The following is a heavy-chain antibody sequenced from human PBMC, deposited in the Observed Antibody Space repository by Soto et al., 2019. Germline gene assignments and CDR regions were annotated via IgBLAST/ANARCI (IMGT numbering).Heavy chain of an antibody. Sequence: DVQLVESGGGLVKPGGSLRLSCAASGFTFSDYAMNWVRQAPGKGLEWVSSISYPGDFIYYADSVKGRFTISRDNAKNALYLQMTGMRGDDTAVYYCARDLLSGANYYAHWGQGTLVTVSS. D-gene: IGHD6-19*01. J-gene: IGHJ4*02. CDR1: GFTFSDYA. CDR2: ISYPGDFI. V-gene: IGHV3-21*04. CDR3: ARDLLSGANYYAH.